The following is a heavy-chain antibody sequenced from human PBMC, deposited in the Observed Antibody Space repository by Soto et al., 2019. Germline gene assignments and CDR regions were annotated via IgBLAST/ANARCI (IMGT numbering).Heavy chain of an antibody. CDR1: GFTFNNYA. J-gene: IGHJ4*02. V-gene: IGHV3-23*01. Sequence: EVQLLDSGGGLVQPGGSLGLSCAASGFTFNNYAMNWVRQAPGMGLEWVATISNTGGGTYYADSVKGRFTISRDNSKNTLYWQMSSLRVEDTSVYYCAKDRLAGNFDYWGQGTQVTVSS. CDR3: AKDRLAGNFDY. CDR2: ISNTGGGT.